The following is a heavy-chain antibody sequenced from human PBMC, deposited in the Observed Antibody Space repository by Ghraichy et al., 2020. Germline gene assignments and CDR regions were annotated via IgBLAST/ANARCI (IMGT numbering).Heavy chain of an antibody. CDR2: INHSGST. J-gene: IGHJ5*02. Sequence: SETLSLTCAVYGGSFSGYYWSWIRQPPGKGLEWIGEINHSGSTNYNPSLKSRVTISVDTSKNQFSLKLSSVTAADTAVYYCARVRVVVAARNWFDPWGQGTLVTVSS. V-gene: IGHV4-34*01. D-gene: IGHD2-15*01. CDR3: ARVRVVVAARNWFDP. CDR1: GGSFSGYY.